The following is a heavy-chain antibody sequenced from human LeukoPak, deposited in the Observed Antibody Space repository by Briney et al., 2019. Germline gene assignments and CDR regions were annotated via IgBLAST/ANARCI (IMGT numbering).Heavy chain of an antibody. D-gene: IGHD2-15*01. Sequence: SETVSLTCTVSGGSISSYYWSWIRQPAGKGLEWIGRIYTSGSTNYNPSLKSRVTMSVDTSKNQFSLMLSSVTAADTAVYYCAREVVVVAATQGLNWFDPWGQGTLVTVSS. CDR3: AREVVVVAATQGLNWFDP. V-gene: IGHV4-4*07. J-gene: IGHJ5*02. CDR2: IYTSGST. CDR1: GGSISSYY.